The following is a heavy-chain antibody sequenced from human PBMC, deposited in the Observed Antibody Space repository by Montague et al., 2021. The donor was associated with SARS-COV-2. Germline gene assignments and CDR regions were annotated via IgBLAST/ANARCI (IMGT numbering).Heavy chain of an antibody. CDR3: VRHGYGTVFLNDY. CDR2: VHYSGNF. CDR1: GGSINSDCCY. Sequence: SETLSLTCSVSGGSINSDCCYWGWIRQPPGKTLEWVGSVHYSGNFYYNPSLKSRVAISADTYKNQFPLNVIAVAAAATAVYYCVRHGYGTVFLNDYWGQGTLVTVSS. D-gene: IGHD5-18*01. V-gene: IGHV4-39*01. J-gene: IGHJ4*02.